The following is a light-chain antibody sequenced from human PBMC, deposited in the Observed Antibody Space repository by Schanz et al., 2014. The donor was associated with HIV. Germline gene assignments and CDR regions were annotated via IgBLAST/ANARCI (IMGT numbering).Light chain of an antibody. J-gene: IGLJ3*02. CDR1: NSDINFYYY. CDR2: DGS. Sequence: QSALTQPASVSGSPGQSITISCTGPNSDINFYYYVSWFQQHPGKAPQLMIYDGSRRPSGVSNRFSGSKSGNTASLTISGLQAEDEADYYCCSYAGSSTWVFGGGTKLTVV. V-gene: IGLV2-23*01. CDR3: CSYAGSSTWV.